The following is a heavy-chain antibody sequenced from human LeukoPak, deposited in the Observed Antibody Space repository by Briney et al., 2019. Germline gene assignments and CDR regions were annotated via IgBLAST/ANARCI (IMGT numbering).Heavy chain of an antibody. CDR2: IYHSGST. J-gene: IGHJ4*02. Sequence: SETLSLTCAVSGGSISSGGYSWSWIRQPPGKGLEWIGYIYHSGSTYYNPSLKSRVTISVDRSKNQFSLKLSSVTDADTAVYYCAGGGYDYGRLDYWGQGTLVTVSS. CDR1: GGSISSGGYS. D-gene: IGHD5-12*01. V-gene: IGHV4-30-2*01. CDR3: AGGGYDYGRLDY.